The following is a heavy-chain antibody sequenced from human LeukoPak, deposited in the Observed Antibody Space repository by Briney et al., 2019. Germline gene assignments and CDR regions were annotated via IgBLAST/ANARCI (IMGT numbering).Heavy chain of an antibody. J-gene: IGHJ6*02. V-gene: IGHV4-59*13. D-gene: IGHD6-19*01. CDR1: GVPISSYY. CDR3: ARDRVAVAGNYYYYGLDV. CDR2: IYYSGTT. Sequence: SETLSLPCTVSGVPISSYYWSWIRHPPGKGLEWCGYIYYSGTTTYNPPLKSRVTISVHTPKNQLSPKLSSLTAADTAVYYCARDRVAVAGNYYYYGLDVWGQGTTVTVSS.